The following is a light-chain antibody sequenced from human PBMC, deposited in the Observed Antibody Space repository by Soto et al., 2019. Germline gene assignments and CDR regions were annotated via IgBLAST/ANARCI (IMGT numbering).Light chain of an antibody. V-gene: IGKV4-1*01. Sequence: DIVMTQSPDSLAVSLGERATINCKSSQSVLYNSNNKNYLAWYQQKPGQPPKLLISWASTRESGVPDRFSGSGSGTDFTLTISSLQAEDVALYYCQQYFATPPRTLGQGTKVEIK. J-gene: IGKJ1*01. CDR1: QSVLYNSNNKNY. CDR3: QQYFATPPRT. CDR2: WAS.